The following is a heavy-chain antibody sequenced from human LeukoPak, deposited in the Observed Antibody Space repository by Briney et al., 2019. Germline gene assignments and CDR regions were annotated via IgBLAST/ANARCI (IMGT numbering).Heavy chain of an antibody. CDR3: ARGAFRSSWLPTYYFDY. CDR1: GGSFSGYY. V-gene: IGHV4-34*01. J-gene: IGHJ4*02. Sequence: SETLSLTCAVYGGSFSGYYWSWLRQPPGKGLEWIGEINHSGSTNYNPSLKSRVTISVDTSKNQFSLKLSSVTAADTAVYYCARGAFRSSWLPTYYFDYWGQGTLVTVSS. D-gene: IGHD5-12*01. CDR2: INHSGST.